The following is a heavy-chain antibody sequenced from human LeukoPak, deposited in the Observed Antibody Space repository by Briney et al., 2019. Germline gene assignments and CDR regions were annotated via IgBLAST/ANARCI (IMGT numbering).Heavy chain of an antibody. CDR3: ARGRYSGYDMDY. D-gene: IGHD5-12*01. CDR2: IIPIFGTA. J-gene: IGHJ4*02. V-gene: IGHV1-69*05. CDR1: GGTFSSYA. Sequence: GSSVKVSCKASGGTFSSYAIGWVRQAPGQGLEWMGRIIPIFGTANYAQKFQGRVTITTDESTSTAYMELSSLRSEDTAVYYCARGRYSGYDMDYWGQGTLVTVSS.